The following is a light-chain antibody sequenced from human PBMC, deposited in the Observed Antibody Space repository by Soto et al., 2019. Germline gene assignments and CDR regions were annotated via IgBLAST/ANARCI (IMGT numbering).Light chain of an antibody. V-gene: IGKV1-5*01. CDR2: DAS. CDR3: HHYSTYSTT. Sequence: DIQMTQSPSTLSASVGDRVTITCRASQSVSRWLAWYQQKPGEAPKLLMSDASTLQSGVPSRVSGSGSWTDFILNISGLQPDDFATYYCHHYSTYSTTFGQGTKVE. J-gene: IGKJ1*01. CDR1: QSVSRW.